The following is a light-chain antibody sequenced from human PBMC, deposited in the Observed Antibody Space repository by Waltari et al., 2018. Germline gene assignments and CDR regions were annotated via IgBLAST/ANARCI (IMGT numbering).Light chain of an antibody. V-gene: IGLV1-44*01. J-gene: IGLJ2*01. CDR1: SSNIGSNI. CDR3: ASWDDSLNGRWE. Sequence: QSVLTQPPSASGAPGQRVTIYCSGSSSNIGSNIVNWYQQVPGTTPNLPSYRNDQRPSGVPDRFAGSKSGTSASLAISGLRSDDEADYFCASWDDSLNGRWEFGGGTKVTVI. CDR2: RND.